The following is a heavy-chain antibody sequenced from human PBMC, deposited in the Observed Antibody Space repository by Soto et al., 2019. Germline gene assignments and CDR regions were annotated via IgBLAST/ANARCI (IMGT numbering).Heavy chain of an antibody. D-gene: IGHD3-3*01. CDR1: AGSLSRGGYS. Sequence: TLSLTCAVSAGSLSRGGYSWSWIRQPPGKGLEWIGYIYHSGSTYYNPTLKSRVTISVDRSKNQFSLKLSSVTAADTAVYYCARIAFYDFWSGYYPFLDVWGQGTTVTVSS. V-gene: IGHV4-30-2*01. J-gene: IGHJ6*02. CDR2: IYHSGST. CDR3: ARIAFYDFWSGYYPFLDV.